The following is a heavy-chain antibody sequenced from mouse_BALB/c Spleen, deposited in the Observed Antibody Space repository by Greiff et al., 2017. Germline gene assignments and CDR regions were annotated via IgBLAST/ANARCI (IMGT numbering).Heavy chain of an antibody. CDR3: ASRGTATDYAMDY. CDR2: IYPGDGDT. V-gene: IGHV1-82*01. Sequence: QVQLQQSGPELVKPGASVKISCKASGYAFSSSWMNWVKQRPGQGLEWIGRIYPGDGDTNYNGKFKGKATLTADKSSSTAYMQLSSLTSVDSAVYFCASRGTATDYAMDYWGQGTSVTVSS. D-gene: IGHD1-2*01. J-gene: IGHJ4*01. CDR1: GYAFSSSW.